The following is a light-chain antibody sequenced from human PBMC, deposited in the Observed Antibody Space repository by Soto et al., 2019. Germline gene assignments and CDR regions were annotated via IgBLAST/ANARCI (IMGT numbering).Light chain of an antibody. CDR2: DVS. CDR1: SSDVGRYNY. J-gene: IGLJ1*01. CDR3: SSFTSSSTFV. Sequence: QSALAQPASVSGSRGQSITISCTGTSSDVGRYNYVSWFQQHPGKVPKLIIYDVSNWPSGVSDRFSGSESGNTASLTISGLQPEDEADYYCSSFTSSSTFVFGTGTQVTVL. V-gene: IGLV2-14*03.